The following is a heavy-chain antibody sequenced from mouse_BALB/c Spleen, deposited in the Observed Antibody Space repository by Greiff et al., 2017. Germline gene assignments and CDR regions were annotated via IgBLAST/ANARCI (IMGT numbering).Heavy chain of an antibody. CDR2: SRNKANDYTT. CDR1: GFTFSDFY. V-gene: IGHV7-1*02. CDR3: ARDAGDGRAWFAY. D-gene: IGHD2-3*01. J-gene: IGHJ3*01. Sequence: EVKLMESGGGLVQPGGSLRLSCATSGFTFSDFYMEWVRQPPGKRLEWIAASRNKANDYTTEYSASVKGRFIVSRDTSQSILYLQMNALRAEDTAIYDCARDAGDGRAWFAYWGQGTLVTVSA.